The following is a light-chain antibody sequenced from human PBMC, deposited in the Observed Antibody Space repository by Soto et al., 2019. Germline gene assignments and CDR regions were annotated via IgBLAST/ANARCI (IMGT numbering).Light chain of an antibody. CDR3: SSYTSTNSWV. CDR2: DVS. V-gene: IGLV2-14*01. CDR1: SSDVGGYNY. Sequence: QSVLTQSASVSGSPGQSITISCTGTSSDVGGYNYVSWYQQHPGKAPKLIIYDVSNRPSGVSTRVSGSESGNTAYLTISGLQAEDEADYSCSSYTSTNSWVFGGGTQLTV. J-gene: IGLJ3*02.